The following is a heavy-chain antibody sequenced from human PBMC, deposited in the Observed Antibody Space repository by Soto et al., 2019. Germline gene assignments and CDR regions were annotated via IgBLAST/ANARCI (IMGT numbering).Heavy chain of an antibody. J-gene: IGHJ4*02. D-gene: IGHD1-20*01. V-gene: IGHV6-1*01. CDR1: GDSVSSNSAA. Sequence: SQTLSLTCAISGDSVSSNSAAWNWIRQSPSRGLEWLGRTYYRSKWYYDYAASVKSRITISPDTSKNQFSLQLNSVTPEDTAVYYCARSVITGPGNHPAYWGQGTLVTVSS. CDR3: ARSVITGPGNHPAY. CDR2: TYYRSKWYY.